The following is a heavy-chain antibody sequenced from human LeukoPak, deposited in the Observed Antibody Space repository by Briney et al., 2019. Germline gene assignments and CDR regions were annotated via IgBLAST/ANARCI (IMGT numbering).Heavy chain of an antibody. CDR1: GFTFSSYS. D-gene: IGHD3-10*01. J-gene: IGHJ6*03. CDR2: ISSSSSYI. Sequence: GGSLRLSCAASGFTFSSYSMNWVRQAPGKGLEWVSSISSSSSYIYYADSVKGRFTISRDNAKNSLYLQMNSLRAEDTAVYYCARVRGVRDHGPHYHYYMDVWGKGTTVTVSS. CDR3: ARVRGVRDHGPHYHYYMDV. V-gene: IGHV3-21*01.